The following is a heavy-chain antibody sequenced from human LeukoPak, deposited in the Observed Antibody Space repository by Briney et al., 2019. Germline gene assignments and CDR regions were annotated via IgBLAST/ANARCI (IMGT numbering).Heavy chain of an antibody. V-gene: IGHV4-59*08. CDR1: GGSISGYY. CDR2: IYSSGIT. Sequence: PSETLSLTCTVSGGSISGYYWSWVRQPPLKGLEWIGYIYSSGITRYSPSLKSRLTISVDTSKNQFSLRLSSVTAADTALYYCARLATDSDILTGSDYWGRGTLVTVSS. CDR3: ARLATDSDILTGSDY. J-gene: IGHJ4*02. D-gene: IGHD3-9*01.